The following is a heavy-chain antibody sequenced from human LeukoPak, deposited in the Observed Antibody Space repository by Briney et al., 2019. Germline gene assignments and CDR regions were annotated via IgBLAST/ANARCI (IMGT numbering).Heavy chain of an antibody. CDR2: IYYSGST. CDR3: ARDISSGYDYYYYYGMDV. D-gene: IGHD5-12*01. Sequence: PSQTLSLTCTVSGGSISSGGYYWSWIRQHPGKGLEWIGYIYYSGSTYYNPSLKSRVTISVDTSKNQFSLKLSSATAADTAVYYCARDISSGYDYYYYYGMDVWGQGTTVTVSS. V-gene: IGHV4-31*03. CDR1: GGSISSGGYY. J-gene: IGHJ6*02.